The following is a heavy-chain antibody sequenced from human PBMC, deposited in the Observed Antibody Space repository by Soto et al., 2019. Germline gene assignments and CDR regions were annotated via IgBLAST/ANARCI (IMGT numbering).Heavy chain of an antibody. CDR2: IYWDDTK. CDR1: GFSLPTARVG. D-gene: IGHD1-26*01. J-gene: IGHJ4*02. Sequence: QITLKESGPTLVKPTQTLTLTCTFSGFSLPTARVGVGWIRQPPGKALEWLAVIYWDDTKTYRPSRKSRLTSTRDTSKNQGALTMTDMDPVDTATYYCAHAYGGRSLYWGQGTLVTVSS. V-gene: IGHV2-5*02. CDR3: AHAYGGRSLY.